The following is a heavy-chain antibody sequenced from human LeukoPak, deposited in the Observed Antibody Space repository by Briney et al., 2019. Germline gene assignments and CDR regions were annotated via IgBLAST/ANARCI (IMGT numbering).Heavy chain of an antibody. J-gene: IGHJ4*02. CDR1: GFTFSSYA. CDR2: ISYDGSNK. CDR3: ARSWGRIDYGDPIDY. D-gene: IGHD4-17*01. V-gene: IGHV3-30-3*01. Sequence: PGGSLRLSCAVSGFTFSSYAMHWVRQAPGKGLEWVAVISYDGSNKYYADSVKGRFTISRDNSKNTLYLQMNSLRAEDTAVYYCARSWGRIDYGDPIDYWGQGTLVTVSS.